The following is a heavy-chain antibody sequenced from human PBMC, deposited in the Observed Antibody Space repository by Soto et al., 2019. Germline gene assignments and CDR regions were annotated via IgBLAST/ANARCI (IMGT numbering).Heavy chain of an antibody. V-gene: IGHV4-34*01. CDR2: INHSGST. Sequence: PETLSLTCAVYGGSFSGYYWSWIRQPPGKGLEWIGEINHSGSTNYNPSLKSRVTISVDTSKNQFSLKLSSVTAADTAVYYCARGPPRGYCSSTSCYYYYYYGMDVWGQGTTVTVSS. CDR1: GGSFSGYY. CDR3: ARGPPRGYCSSTSCYYYYYYGMDV. J-gene: IGHJ6*02. D-gene: IGHD2-2*01.